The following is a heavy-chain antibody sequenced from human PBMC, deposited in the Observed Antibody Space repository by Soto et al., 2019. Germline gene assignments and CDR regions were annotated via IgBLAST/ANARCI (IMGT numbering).Heavy chain of an antibody. J-gene: IGHJ4*02. Sequence: GGSLRLSCAASGFTFSSYAMHWVRQAPGKGLEWVAVISYDGSNKYYADSVKGRFTISRDNSKNTLYLQMNSLRAEDTAVYYCARGKVGATTGPFDYWGQGTLVTVSS. V-gene: IGHV3-30-3*01. CDR2: ISYDGSNK. D-gene: IGHD1-26*01. CDR3: ARGKVGATTGPFDY. CDR1: GFTFSSYA.